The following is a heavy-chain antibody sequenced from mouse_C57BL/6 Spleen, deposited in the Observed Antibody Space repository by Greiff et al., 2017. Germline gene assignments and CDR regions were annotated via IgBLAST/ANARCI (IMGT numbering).Heavy chain of an antibody. J-gene: IGHJ2*01. D-gene: IGHD4-1*01. Sequence: VQLQQSGAELVKPGASVKISCKASGYAFSSYWMNWVKQRPGKGLEWIGQIYPGDGDTNYNGKFKGKATLTADKSSSTAYMQLSSLTSEDSAVYFCARGLTGTIYFDYWGQGTTLTVSS. V-gene: IGHV1-80*01. CDR2: IYPGDGDT. CDR3: ARGLTGTIYFDY. CDR1: GYAFSSYW.